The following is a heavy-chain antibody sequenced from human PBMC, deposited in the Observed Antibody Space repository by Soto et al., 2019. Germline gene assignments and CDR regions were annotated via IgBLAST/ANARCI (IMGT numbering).Heavy chain of an antibody. CDR2: ISYDGSNK. D-gene: IGHD6-19*01. Sequence: QVQLVESGGGVVQPGRSLRLSCAASGFTFSSYAMHWVRQAPGKGLEWVAVISYDGSNKYYADSVKGRFTISRDNSKNTLYLQMNSLRAEDTAVYYCARGGTQWLVLYYGMDVW. V-gene: IGHV3-30-3*01. J-gene: IGHJ6*01. CDR1: GFTFSSYA. CDR3: ARGGTQWLVLYYGMDV.